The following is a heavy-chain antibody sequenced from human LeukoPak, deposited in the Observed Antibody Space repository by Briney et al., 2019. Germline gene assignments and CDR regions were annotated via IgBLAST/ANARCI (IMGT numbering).Heavy chain of an antibody. CDR2: ISYDGSNK. V-gene: IGHV3-30-3*01. Sequence: GGSLRLSCAASGFTFSSYAMHWVRQAPGKGLEWVAVISYDGSNKYYADSVKGRFTISRDNSKNTLYLQMNSLRAEDTAVYYCAKDHGSSWYRFWGQGTLVTVSS. J-gene: IGHJ4*02. D-gene: IGHD6-13*01. CDR3: AKDHGSSWYRF. CDR1: GFTFSSYA.